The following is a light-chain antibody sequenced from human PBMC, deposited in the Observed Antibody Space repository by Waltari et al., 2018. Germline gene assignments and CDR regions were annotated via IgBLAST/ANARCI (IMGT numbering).Light chain of an antibody. J-gene: IGKJ1*01. V-gene: IGKV1-5*03. CDR3: QDYNTYT. CDR2: KGS. CDR1: QRISPW. Sequence: DIQMTQSSSTLSASVGDRVTITCRASQRISPWLAWFQQKPGKAPMLLIYKGSILQSGVPSRFSGSGAGTEYTLTISSLQPDDLATYYCQDYNTYTFGQGTKVGIK.